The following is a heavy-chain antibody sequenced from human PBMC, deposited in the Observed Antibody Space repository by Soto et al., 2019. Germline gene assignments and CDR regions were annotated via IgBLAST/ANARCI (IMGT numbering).Heavy chain of an antibody. J-gene: IGHJ3*02. D-gene: IGHD2-2*01. CDR3: ANPYCSSTSCQGAFDI. CDR2: ISGSGGST. V-gene: IGHV3-23*01. CDR1: GFTFSSYA. Sequence: GGSLRLSCAASGFTFSSYAMRWVRQAPGKGLEWVSAISGSGGSTYYADSVKGRFTISRDNSKNTLYLQMNGLRAEDTAVYYCANPYCSSTSCQGAFDIWGQGTMVT.